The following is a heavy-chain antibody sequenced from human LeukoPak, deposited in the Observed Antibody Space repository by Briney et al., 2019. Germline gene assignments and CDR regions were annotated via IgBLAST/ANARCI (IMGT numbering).Heavy chain of an antibody. CDR2: INDRGDA. J-gene: IGHJ4*02. D-gene: IGHD3-22*01. CDR3: ARSEVNSSGYWVILY. Sequence: SETLSLTCAVDGGSLTGSHWSWIRQSPRKRLEWIGEINDRGDANYNQSLQTRVDISVDMSKTQFSLKLNSVTAADTAVYYCARSEVNSSGYWVILYWGQGTLVTVSS. V-gene: IGHV4-34*01. CDR1: GGSLTGSH.